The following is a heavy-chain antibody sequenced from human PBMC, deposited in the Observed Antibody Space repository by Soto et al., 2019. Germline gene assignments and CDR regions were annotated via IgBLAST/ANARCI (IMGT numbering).Heavy chain of an antibody. CDR1: CGSISSGGYY. J-gene: IGHJ5*02. D-gene: IGHD3-3*01. Sequence: PSETLSLTCTVSCGSISSGGYYWSWIRQHPGKGLEWIGYIYYSGSTYYNPSLKSRVTISVDTSKNQFSLKLSSVTAADTAVYYCARLTYYDFWSGYLLGRPNWFDPWGQGTLVTVSS. CDR2: IYYSGST. V-gene: IGHV4-31*03. CDR3: ARLTYYDFWSGYLLGRPNWFDP.